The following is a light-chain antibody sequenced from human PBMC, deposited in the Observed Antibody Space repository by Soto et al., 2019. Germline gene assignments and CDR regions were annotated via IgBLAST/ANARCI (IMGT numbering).Light chain of an antibody. CDR1: QSINSE. Sequence: EIVRTQSPATLSLSPGEIAALSCRASQSINSELAWYQQKPGQPPSLLIYGASTRVTGVPARFTGSESGSEFTLTISGLQSEDFAVYYCQQGHNWPLTFGQGTRLEI. V-gene: IGKV3-15*01. J-gene: IGKJ2*01. CDR3: QQGHNWPLT. CDR2: GAS.